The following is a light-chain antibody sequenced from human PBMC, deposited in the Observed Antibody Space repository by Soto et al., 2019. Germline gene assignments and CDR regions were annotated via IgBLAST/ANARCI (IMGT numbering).Light chain of an antibody. CDR2: WAY. Sequence: DIVMTQSPDSLAVSLGERATITCRSSQSVLYIPTNKNYVAWYQQKPGQPPKLLLYWAYTRESGVPDRFSGSGSGTYFTLTISSLQAEDVAFYYCQQYYSSPRLGFGGGTKVQIK. J-gene: IGKJ4*01. V-gene: IGKV4-1*01. CDR3: QQYYSSPRLG. CDR1: QSVLYIPTNKNY.